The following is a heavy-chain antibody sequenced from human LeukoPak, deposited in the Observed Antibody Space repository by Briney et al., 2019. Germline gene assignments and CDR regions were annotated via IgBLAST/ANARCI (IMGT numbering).Heavy chain of an antibody. Sequence: SETPSLTCTVSGGSISSYYWSWIRQPPGKGLEWIGYIYYSGSTNYNPSLKSRVTISVDTSKNQFSLKLSSVTAADTAVYYCTRDVSSAWFYYWGQGILVTVSS. D-gene: IGHD6-13*01. CDR1: GGSISSYY. CDR3: TRDVSSAWFYY. CDR2: IYYSGST. J-gene: IGHJ4*02. V-gene: IGHV4-59*01.